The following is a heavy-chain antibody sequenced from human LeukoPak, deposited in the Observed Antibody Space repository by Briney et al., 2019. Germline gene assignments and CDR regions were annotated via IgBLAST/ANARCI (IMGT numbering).Heavy chain of an antibody. V-gene: IGHV1-69*01. CDR2: IIPIFGTA. CDR3: ARSSGAGDAFDI. Sequence: GSSVKVSCKASGDTFSSYAISWVRQAPGQGLEWMGGIIPIFGTANYAQKFQGRVTITADESTSTAYMELSSLRSEDTAVYYCARSSGAGDAFDIWGQGTMVTVSS. J-gene: IGHJ3*02. CDR1: GDTFSSYA. D-gene: IGHD1-14*01.